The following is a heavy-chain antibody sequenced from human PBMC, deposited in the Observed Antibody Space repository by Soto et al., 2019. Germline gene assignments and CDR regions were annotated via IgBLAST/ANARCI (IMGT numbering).Heavy chain of an antibody. J-gene: IGHJ6*03. CDR1: GGSISSYY. CDR2: IYYSGST. Sequence: QVQLQESGPGLVKPSETLSLTCTVSGGSISSYYWSWIRQPPGKGLEWIGYIYYSGSTNYNPSLKSRVTISVDTSKNQFSLKLSSVTAADTAVYYCARRHHGDYATYNYYYYYYMDVWGKGTTVTVSS. V-gene: IGHV4-59*08. CDR3: ARRHHGDYATYNYYYYYYMDV. D-gene: IGHD4-17*01.